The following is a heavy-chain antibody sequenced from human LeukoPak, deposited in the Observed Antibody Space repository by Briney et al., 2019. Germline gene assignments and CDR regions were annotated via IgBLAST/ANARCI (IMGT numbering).Heavy chain of an antibody. CDR2: ISAYNGNT. J-gene: IGHJ4*02. V-gene: IGHV1-18*01. Sequence: ASVKVSCKASGYTFTSYGISWVRQAPGQGLEWMGWISAYNGNTNYAQKLQGRVTMTTDTSTGTAYMELRSLRSDDTAVYYCAREEYCSGGSCYYFDYWGQGTLVTVSS. CDR1: GYTFTSYG. CDR3: AREEYCSGGSCYYFDY. D-gene: IGHD2-15*01.